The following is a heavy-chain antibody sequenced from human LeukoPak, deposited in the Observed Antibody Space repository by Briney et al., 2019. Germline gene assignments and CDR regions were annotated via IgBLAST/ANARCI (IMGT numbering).Heavy chain of an antibody. J-gene: IGHJ4*02. CDR2: ISGSGGST. D-gene: IGHD5-12*01. CDR3: AKDPQDSGYDLDYFDY. Sequence: GGSLRLSCAASGFTFSSYAMSWVRQAPGKGLEWISAISGSGGSTYYADSVKGRFTISRDNSKNTLYLQMNSLRAEDTAVYYCAKDPQDSGYDLDYFDYWGQGTLVTVSS. CDR1: GFTFSSYA. V-gene: IGHV3-23*01.